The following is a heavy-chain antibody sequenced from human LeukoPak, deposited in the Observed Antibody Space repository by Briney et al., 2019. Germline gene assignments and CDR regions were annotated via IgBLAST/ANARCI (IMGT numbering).Heavy chain of an antibody. J-gene: IGHJ4*02. CDR3: ARVRLGSGWSLFDF. CDR2: IYSGGST. CDR1: GVTVTSIY. D-gene: IGHD6-19*01. V-gene: IGHV3-53*04. Sequence: GGSLRLSCAASGVTVTSIYISWVRQAPGKGLEWVSAIYSGGSTYYADSVKGRFTISRHISQNTLYLQMNSLRAEDTAVYYCARVRLGSGWSLFDFWGQGTLVTVSS.